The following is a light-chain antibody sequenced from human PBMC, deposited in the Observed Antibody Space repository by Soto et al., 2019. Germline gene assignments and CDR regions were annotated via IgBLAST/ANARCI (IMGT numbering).Light chain of an antibody. Sequence: QAVVTQPPSVSGAPGQRVTISCTGSSSNVGAGYDVHWYQQLPGRAPKLLIYGNTNRPSGVPDRSSGAKSGTSASLTITGLQAEDEADYYCLSFDSSLSVVFGGGTQLTVL. CDR2: GNT. J-gene: IGLJ2*01. CDR3: LSFDSSLSVV. V-gene: IGLV1-40*01. CDR1: SSNVGAGYD.